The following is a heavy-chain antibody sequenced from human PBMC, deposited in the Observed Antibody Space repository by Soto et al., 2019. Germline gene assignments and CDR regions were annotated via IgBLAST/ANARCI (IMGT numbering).Heavy chain of an antibody. J-gene: IGHJ3*02. D-gene: IGHD3-9*01. Sequence: QVQLGQFGVEVKKPGASVKVSCRVSGYTFTSYGISWVRRAPGQGLEWRGWISAYNGNTNYAQKLKGRVTMTTETSTSTAYMELRSLRSDDTAVYYCARKYDILNGVGKGAFDIWGQGTMVTVSS. CDR3: ARKYDILNGVGKGAFDI. CDR2: ISAYNGNT. V-gene: IGHV1-18*01. CDR1: GYTFTSYG.